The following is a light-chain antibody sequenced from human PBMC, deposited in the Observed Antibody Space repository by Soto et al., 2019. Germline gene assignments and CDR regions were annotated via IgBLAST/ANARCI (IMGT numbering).Light chain of an antibody. CDR3: SSYTSSSISYV. J-gene: IGLJ1*01. V-gene: IGLV2-14*02. CDR2: EVS. CDR1: SSDVGSYNL. Sequence: QSALTQPASVSGSPGQSITISCTGTSSDVGSYNLVSWYQQHPGKAPKLMIYEVSKRPSGVSNRFSGSKSGNTASLTISGLQAEDEADYYCSSYTSSSISYVFGTGTKVTVL.